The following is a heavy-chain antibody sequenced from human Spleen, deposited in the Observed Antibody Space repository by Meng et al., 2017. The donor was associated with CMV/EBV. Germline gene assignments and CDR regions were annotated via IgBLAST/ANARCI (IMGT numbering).Heavy chain of an antibody. V-gene: IGHV4-34*01. CDR2: INHSGST. J-gene: IGHJ4*02. Sequence: QVHVQPWGAGLLKPSATLSLTCAVYGGSFSGYYWSWIRQPPGKGLEWIGEINHSGSTNYNPSLKSRVTISVDTSKNQFSLKLCSVTAADTAVYYCARRKGYDLNPFDYWGQGTLVTVSS. CDR3: ARRKGYDLNPFDY. D-gene: IGHD1-14*01. CDR1: GGSFSGYY.